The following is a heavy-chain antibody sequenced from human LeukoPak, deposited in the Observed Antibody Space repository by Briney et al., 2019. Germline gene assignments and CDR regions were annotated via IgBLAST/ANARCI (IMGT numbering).Heavy chain of an antibody. J-gene: IGHJ4*02. V-gene: IGHV1-2*02. D-gene: IGHD3-10*01. Sequence: ASVKVSCKASGYTFTDYYIHWVRQAPGQGLEWMGWINCKSGATSYAQKFRGRVTMTKDRPIKTAYMELSRLRSDDTAVYYCARVGLYGSGSYLSYWGQGSLVTVSS. CDR3: ARVGLYGSGSYLSY. CDR1: GYTFTDYY. CDR2: INCKSGAT.